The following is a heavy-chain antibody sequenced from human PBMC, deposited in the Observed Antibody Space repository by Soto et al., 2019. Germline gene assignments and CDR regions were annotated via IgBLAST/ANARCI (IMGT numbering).Heavy chain of an antibody. CDR3: ARDNGDWNGRIY. CDR1: GFIFSNYA. D-gene: IGHD1-1*01. J-gene: IGHJ4*02. V-gene: IGHV3-64*01. Sequence: GGSLRLSCAASGFIFSNYAMHWVRQAPGKGLEYVSAISSNGISTYYGNSVRGRFTISRDNSKNTLYLQMGSVRADDMAVYYCARDNGDWNGRIYWGQGTLVTVSS. CDR2: ISSNGIST.